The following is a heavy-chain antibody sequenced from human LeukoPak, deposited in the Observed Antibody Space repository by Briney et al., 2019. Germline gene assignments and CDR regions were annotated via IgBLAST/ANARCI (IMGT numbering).Heavy chain of an antibody. Sequence: PGGPLRPSCAASGFTFSDFYMSWIRQAPGKGLEWISYISSSGSSIYYADSVRGRFTISRDNAKNSLYLQMNTLRAEDTAVYYCARDLSTSSEDWWDYWGQGTLVTVSS. D-gene: IGHD6-13*01. CDR2: ISSSGSSI. V-gene: IGHV3-11*01. J-gene: IGHJ4*02. CDR1: GFTFSDFY. CDR3: ARDLSTSSEDWWDY.